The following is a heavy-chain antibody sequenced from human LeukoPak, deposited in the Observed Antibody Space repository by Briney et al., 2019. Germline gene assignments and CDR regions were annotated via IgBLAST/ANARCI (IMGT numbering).Heavy chain of an antibody. V-gene: IGHV1-18*04. CDR3: ARDRLYAAAARFDY. Sequence: ASVKVSCRASGYTFTSYGISWVRQAPGQGLEWMGWISAYNGNTNYAQKLQGRVTMTTDTSTSTAYMELRSLRSDDTAVYYCARDRLYAAAARFDYWGQGTLVTVSS. CDR2: ISAYNGNT. J-gene: IGHJ4*02. CDR1: GYTFTSYG. D-gene: IGHD6-13*01.